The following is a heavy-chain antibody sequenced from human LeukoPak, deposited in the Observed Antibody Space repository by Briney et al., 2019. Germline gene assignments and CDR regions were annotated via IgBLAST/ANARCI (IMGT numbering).Heavy chain of an antibody. CDR1: GGTFSSYA. V-gene: IGHV1-69*15. CDR3: ARDPLVYGDAVEYFQH. Sequence: GSSVKVSYKASGGTFSSYAISWVRQAPGQGLEWMGRIIPIFGTANYAQKFQGRVTITADESTSTAYMELSSLRSEDTAVYYCARDPLVYGDAVEYFQHWGQGTLVTVSS. D-gene: IGHD4-17*01. J-gene: IGHJ1*01. CDR2: IIPIFGTA.